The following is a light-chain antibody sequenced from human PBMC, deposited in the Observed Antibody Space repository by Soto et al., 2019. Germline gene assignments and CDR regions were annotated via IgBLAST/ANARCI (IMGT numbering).Light chain of an antibody. J-gene: IGKJ1*01. V-gene: IGKV1-39*01. Sequence: DLQMTQSPSSLSASVGDRVTITCRASLTIGHSLSWFQQKAGKSPTLLIYGASALQRGVPARFSGSGSGTEFTLTINKMQREDFATYYCQQTYNLPRTFGQGTKVDIK. CDR3: QQTYNLPRT. CDR1: LTIGHS. CDR2: GAS.